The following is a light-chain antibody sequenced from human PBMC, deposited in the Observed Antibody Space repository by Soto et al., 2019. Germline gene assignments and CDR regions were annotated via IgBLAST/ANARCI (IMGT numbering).Light chain of an antibody. CDR1: QGISSY. Sequence: AIRMTQSPSSLSASTGDRVTITCRASQGISSYLAWYQQKPGKAPKLLIYAASTLQSGVPSRFSGSGSGTDFTLTISCLQSEDFETYYCQQYYSYPLTFGGGTKVEIK. V-gene: IGKV1-8*01. CDR2: AAS. CDR3: QQYYSYPLT. J-gene: IGKJ4*01.